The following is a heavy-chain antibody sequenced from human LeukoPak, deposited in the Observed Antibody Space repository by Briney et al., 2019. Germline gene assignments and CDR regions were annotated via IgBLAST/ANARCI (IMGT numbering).Heavy chain of an antibody. V-gene: IGHV4-34*01. CDR2: INHSGST. CDR1: GGSFSGYY. CDR3: ARGSGSWYGWPFDP. J-gene: IGHJ5*02. D-gene: IGHD6-13*01. Sequence: KPSETLSLTCAVYGGSFSGYYWSWIRQPPGKGLEWFGEINHSGSTNYNPSLKSRVTISVDTSKNQFSLKLSSVTAADTAVYYCARGSGSWYGWPFDPWGQGTLVTVSS.